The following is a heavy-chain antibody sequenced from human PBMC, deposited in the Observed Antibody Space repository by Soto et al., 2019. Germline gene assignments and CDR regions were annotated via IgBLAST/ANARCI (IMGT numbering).Heavy chain of an antibody. J-gene: IGHJ4*02. V-gene: IGHV3-30-3*01. CDR1: GFTFSSYS. D-gene: IGHD1-1*01. Sequence: PGGSLRLSCATSGFTFSSYSMHWFRQTPGKGLEWVADTSSHEDTKYYADSVKGRFTISRDNSKNTLYLQMNSLRPDDAGVYYCAREVVTTDWYFGNWGQGILVTVSS. CDR3: AREVVTTDWYFGN. CDR2: TSSHEDTK.